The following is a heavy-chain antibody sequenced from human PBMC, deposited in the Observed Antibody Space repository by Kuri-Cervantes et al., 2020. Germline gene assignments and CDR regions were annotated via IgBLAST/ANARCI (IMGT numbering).Heavy chain of an antibody. Sequence: GESLKISCAASGFTFSSYSMNLVRQAPGKGLEWVSSISSSSSYIYYSVSVKGRFTISRDNAKTSLYLQINSLRAEDTAVYYCATHADYYGSGSYFEWVHYYYYYGMDVWGQGTTVTVSS. CDR3: ATHADYYGSGSYFEWVHYYYYYGMDV. CDR1: GFTFSSYS. V-gene: IGHV3-21*01. D-gene: IGHD3-10*01. CDR2: ISSSSSYI. J-gene: IGHJ6*02.